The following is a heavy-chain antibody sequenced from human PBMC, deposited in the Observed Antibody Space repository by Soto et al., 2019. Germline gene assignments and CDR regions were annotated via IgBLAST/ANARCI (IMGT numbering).Heavy chain of an antibody. D-gene: IGHD2-21*01. J-gene: IGHJ4*02. Sequence: GSLRLSFTVSADSEFSFSDQYMDLVRQAPGKGLEWVGRSRNRVNNLSTAYSASVQGRFTISRDESKNTVYLQMHSLKTDDTAVYHCPRVDPSDKSSDYWGQGTMVTVSS. CDR3: PRVDPSDKSSDY. V-gene: IGHV3-72*01. CDR2: SRNRVNNLST. CDR1: EFSFSDQY.